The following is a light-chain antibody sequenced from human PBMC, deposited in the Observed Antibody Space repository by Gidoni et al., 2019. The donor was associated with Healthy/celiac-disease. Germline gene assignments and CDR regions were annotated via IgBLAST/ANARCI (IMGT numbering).Light chain of an antibody. V-gene: IGLV3-1*01. J-gene: IGLJ2*01. Sequence: SYELTQPPSVSVSPGQTASITCSGDKLGDKYACWYPQKPGQSPVLVIYQDTKRPSGIPERFSGSNSGNTATLTISGTQAMDEADYYCQAWDSSIRFGGGTKLTV. CDR2: QDT. CDR3: QAWDSSIR. CDR1: KLGDKY.